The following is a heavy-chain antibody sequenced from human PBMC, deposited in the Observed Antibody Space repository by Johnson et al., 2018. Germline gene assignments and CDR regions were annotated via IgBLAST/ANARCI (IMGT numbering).Heavy chain of an antibody. CDR1: GFTFSVYG. Sequence: QVQLVESGGGVVQPGRSLRLSCATSGFTFSVYGMHWVRQAPGKGLEWVAVISEDGSNKYYAESVKGRFTISRDNSKNTLYLQMNRLRAEDTAVYYCAKELEVVGYYYYYMDVWGKGTTVTVSS. CDR3: AKELEVVGYYYYYMDV. CDR2: ISEDGSNK. D-gene: IGHD3-16*02. V-gene: IGHV3-30*18. J-gene: IGHJ6*03.